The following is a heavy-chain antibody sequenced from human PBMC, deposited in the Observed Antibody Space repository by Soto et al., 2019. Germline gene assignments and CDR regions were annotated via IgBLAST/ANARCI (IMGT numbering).Heavy chain of an antibody. CDR3: ARLAPYDSWFDP. CDR1: GGTFSSYA. J-gene: IGHJ5*02. V-gene: IGHV1-69*12. D-gene: IGHD3-3*01. Sequence: QVQLVQSGAEVKKPGFSVKVSCKASGGTFSSYAISWVRQAPGQGLEWMGGIIPIFGTANYAQKFQGRVTITADETTSTANMELSRLRSENTAVYNSARLAPYDSWFDPRGQGTLVTVSS. CDR2: IIPIFGTA.